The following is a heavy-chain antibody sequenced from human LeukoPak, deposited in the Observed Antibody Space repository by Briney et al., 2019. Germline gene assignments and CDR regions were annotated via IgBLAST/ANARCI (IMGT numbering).Heavy chain of an antibody. CDR3: AREPTA. Sequence: PGGSLRLSCAASGFTFSSYALHWVRQAPGKGLEWVAVISFDGSNKYYADSVKGRFTISRDNSKNTLYLQMNSLRAEDTAMYYCAREPTAWGQGTLVTVSS. V-gene: IGHV3-30*04. CDR1: GFTFSSYA. J-gene: IGHJ5*02. D-gene: IGHD4-17*01. CDR2: ISFDGSNK.